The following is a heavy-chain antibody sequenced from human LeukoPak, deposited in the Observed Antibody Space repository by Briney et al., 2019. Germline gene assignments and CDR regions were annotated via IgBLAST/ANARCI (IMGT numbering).Heavy chain of an antibody. D-gene: IGHD6-19*01. CDR3: ARDLHGGWTWDY. J-gene: IGHJ4*02. Sequence: GASVKVSYKASGYIFTSCLMHWVRQAPGQGFEWMGKIHPSDGDTDYAQRFQGRLTLTRDSSTTTVYMEVSSLRSEDTAVYYCARDLHGGWTWDYWGQGTLVTVSS. CDR1: GYIFTSCL. V-gene: IGHV1-46*01. CDR2: IHPSDGDT.